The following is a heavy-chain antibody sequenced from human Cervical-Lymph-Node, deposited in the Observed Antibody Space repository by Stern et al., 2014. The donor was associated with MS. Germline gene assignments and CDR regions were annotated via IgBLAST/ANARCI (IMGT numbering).Heavy chain of an antibody. CDR2: IWYDRTNK. CDR3: TRDHFDL. J-gene: IGHJ2*01. CDR1: GFTFSNYG. Sequence: VQLVESGGGVVQPGRSLRLSCAASGFTFSNYGMHWVRQAPGKGLEWVAIIWYDRTNKYYADSVKGRFSISRDNSKNTLYLQMNSLRAEDTAVYYCTRDHFDLWGRGTLVTGSS. V-gene: IGHV3-33*01.